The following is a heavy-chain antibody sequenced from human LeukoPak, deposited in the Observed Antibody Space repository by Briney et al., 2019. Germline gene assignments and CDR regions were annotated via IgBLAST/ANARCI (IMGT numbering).Heavy chain of an antibody. Sequence: ASVKVPCKASGHIFISYYIHWVRQAPGQGLEWMGVISPSDGSTNYAQKFQGRVTMTRDTSATTVYLDLSGLTFEDTAVYYCASDVAREFDHWGQGTLVTVSS. CDR1: GHIFISYY. CDR2: ISPSDGST. J-gene: IGHJ4*02. CDR3: ASDVAREFDH. D-gene: IGHD5-24*01. V-gene: IGHV1-46*01.